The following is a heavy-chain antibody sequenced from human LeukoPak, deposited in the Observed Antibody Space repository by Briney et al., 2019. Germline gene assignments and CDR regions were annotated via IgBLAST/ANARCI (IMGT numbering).Heavy chain of an antibody. Sequence: PGGSLRLSCAASGFIFSNYWMSWVRQAPGKGLEWVANIRPDGGEEYYVDSLKGRFTISRDNAKNSLYLQVNNLRAEDMAVYSCARFGITATLNVWGKGTTVTVSS. D-gene: IGHD1/OR15-1a*01. V-gene: IGHV3-7*01. J-gene: IGHJ6*04. CDR3: ARFGITATLNV. CDR1: GFIFSNYW. CDR2: IRPDGGEE.